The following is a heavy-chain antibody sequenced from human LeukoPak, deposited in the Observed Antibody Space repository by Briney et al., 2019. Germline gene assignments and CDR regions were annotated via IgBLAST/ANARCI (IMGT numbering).Heavy chain of an antibody. CDR1: GFTLNNAW. Sequence: GGSLRLSCAASGFTLNNAWMSWVRQAPGKGLEWLGRIKRETDGGTIDYAAPVKGRFTISRDDSRNTLYLQMNSLRAEDTAVYYCAKDFGIVGATGAFDIWGQGTMVTVSS. V-gene: IGHV3-15*01. CDR3: AKDFGIVGATGAFDI. D-gene: IGHD1-26*01. J-gene: IGHJ3*02. CDR2: IKRETDGGTI.